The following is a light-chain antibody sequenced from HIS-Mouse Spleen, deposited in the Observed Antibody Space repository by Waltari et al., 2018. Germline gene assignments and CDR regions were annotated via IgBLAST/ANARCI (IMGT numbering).Light chain of an antibody. CDR1: QSISSW. V-gene: IGKV1-5*03. CDR3: QQYNSYSRA. CDR2: KAS. J-gene: IGKJ3*01. Sequence: DIQMTQFRPTLSASVENRDTITCRASQSISSWLDWYQQKPGKAPKLLIYKASSLESGVPSRFSGSGSGTEFTLTISSLQPDDFATYYCQQYNSYSRAFGPGTKVEIK.